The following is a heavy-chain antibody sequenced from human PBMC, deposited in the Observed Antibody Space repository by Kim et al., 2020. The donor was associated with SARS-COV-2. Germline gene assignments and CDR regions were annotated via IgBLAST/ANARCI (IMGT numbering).Heavy chain of an antibody. V-gene: IGHV3-7*01. CDR3: ARDGFGEVPGDGGWDY. CDR2: IKQDGSEK. D-gene: IGHD3-10*01. CDR1: GFTFSSYW. Sequence: GGSLRLSCAASGFTFSSYWMSWVRQAPGKGLEWVANIKQDGSEKYYVDSVKGRFTISRDNAKNSLYLQMNSLRAEDTAVYYCARDGFGEVPGDGGWDYWGQGTLVTVSS. J-gene: IGHJ4*02.